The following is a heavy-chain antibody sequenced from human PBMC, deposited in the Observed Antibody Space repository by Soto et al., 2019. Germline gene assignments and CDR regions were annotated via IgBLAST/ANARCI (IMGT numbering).Heavy chain of an antibody. CDR3: AIHALHSSGFTDY. CDR2: IYYSGST. CDR1: GGSISISSYY. Sequence: PSETLSLTCTVSGGSISISSYYWGWIRHPPGKGLEWIGSIYYSGSTYYNPSLKSRFTISVDTSKNQFSLKLSSVTAADTAVYYCAIHALHSSGFTDYWGQGTLVTVSS. D-gene: IGHD6-19*01. V-gene: IGHV4-39*01. J-gene: IGHJ4*02.